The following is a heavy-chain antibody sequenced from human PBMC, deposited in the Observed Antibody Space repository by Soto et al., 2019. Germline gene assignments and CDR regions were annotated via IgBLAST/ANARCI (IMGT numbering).Heavy chain of an antibody. CDR1: GYTFTTYG. V-gene: IGHV1-18*01. D-gene: IGHD5-12*01. J-gene: IGHJ6*02. CDR3: ARALGYSGYAGMDV. CDR2: ISPDNGNT. Sequence: ASVKVSCKASGYTFTTYGINWVRQAPGQGLEWMGWISPDNGNTNYAQKLQGRVTMTTDTSTSTAYMELRSLRSDDTAVYYCARALGYSGYAGMDVWGQGTTVTVSS.